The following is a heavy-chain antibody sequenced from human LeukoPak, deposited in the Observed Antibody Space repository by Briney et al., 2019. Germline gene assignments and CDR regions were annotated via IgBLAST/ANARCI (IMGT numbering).Heavy chain of an antibody. J-gene: IGHJ4*02. D-gene: IGHD5-24*01. CDR2: ISSSGSYI. CDR1: GFTFSSYS. V-gene: IGHV3-21*01. Sequence: GGSLRLSCAASGFTFSSYSMNWVRQAPGKGLEWVSSISSSGSYIYYADSVKGRFTIPRDNAKNSLYLQMNSLRAEDTAVYYCARAPFSRDGYYFDYWGQGILVTVSS. CDR3: ARAPFSRDGYYFDY.